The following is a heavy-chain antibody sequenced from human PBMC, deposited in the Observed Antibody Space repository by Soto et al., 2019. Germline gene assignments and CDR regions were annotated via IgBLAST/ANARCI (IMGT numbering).Heavy chain of an antibody. D-gene: IGHD6-13*01. CDR3: AKDHLTSGGTFWFDP. J-gene: IGHJ5*02. V-gene: IGHV3-23*01. Sequence: GGPLRLSCAASGFSFSSYPMSWVRQAPGKGLEWVAAISGAGVSTYYADSVRGRFTISRENSKNTLYLQMSSLRAEDTALYYCAKDHLTSGGTFWFDPWGQGTLVTVSS. CDR2: ISGAGVST. CDR1: GFSFSSYP.